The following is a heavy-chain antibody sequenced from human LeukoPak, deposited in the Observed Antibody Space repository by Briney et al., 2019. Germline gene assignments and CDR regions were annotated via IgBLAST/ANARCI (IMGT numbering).Heavy chain of an antibody. CDR1: GVTLSDQH. Sequence: GGSLRLSCAASGVTLSDQHMDWVRQAPGKGLDWVGRTRDKARGYTTEYAASVKGRFTISREDSKTLVYLQMNSLRTEDTAVYFCARDGAEGDNSAFDMWGQGTVVTVSS. J-gene: IGHJ3*02. V-gene: IGHV3-72*01. CDR2: TRDKARGYTT. D-gene: IGHD3-22*01. CDR3: ARDGAEGDNSAFDM.